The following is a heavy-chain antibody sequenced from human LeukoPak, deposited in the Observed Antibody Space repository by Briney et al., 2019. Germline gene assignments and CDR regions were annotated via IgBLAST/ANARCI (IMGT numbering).Heavy chain of an antibody. CDR1: GYTFTSYD. Sequence: ASVKVSCKASGYTFTSYDINWVRQATGQGLEWMGWMNPNSGNTGYAQKFQGRVTMTRNTSISTAYIELSSLRSEDTAVYYCARRWQIGYYYYYMDVWGKGTTVTISS. CDR3: ARRWQIGYYYYYMDV. V-gene: IGHV1-8*01. D-gene: IGHD5-24*01. CDR2: MNPNSGNT. J-gene: IGHJ6*03.